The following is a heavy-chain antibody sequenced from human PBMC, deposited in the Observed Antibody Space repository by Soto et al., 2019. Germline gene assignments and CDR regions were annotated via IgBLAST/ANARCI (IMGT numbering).Heavy chain of an antibody. D-gene: IGHD6-19*01. CDR3: AREDSSGWYSAFDI. CDR2: ISSSSSYI. J-gene: IGHJ3*02. V-gene: IGHV3-21*01. Sequence: GGSLRLSCAASGFTFSSYSMNWVRQAPGKGLEWVSSISSSSSYIYYADSVKGRFTISRDNAKNSLYLQMNSLRAEDTAVYYCAREDSSGWYSAFDIWGQGTMVTVSS. CDR1: GFTFSSYS.